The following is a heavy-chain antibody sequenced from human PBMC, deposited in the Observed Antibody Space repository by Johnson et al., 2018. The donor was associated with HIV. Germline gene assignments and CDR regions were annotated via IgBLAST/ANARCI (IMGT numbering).Heavy chain of an antibody. V-gene: IGHV3-11*04. J-gene: IGHJ3*02. Sequence: QVQLVESGGGLVKPGGSLRLSCAASGFTFSDYYMSWIRQAPGKGLEWVSYISSSGSTIYYADSVKGRFTISRDNSKNTLYLQMNSLSAEDTAVYYCGKDREYSGRPPDVFEIGVQGTMVTVSS. CDR1: GFTFSDYY. CDR3: GKDREYSGRPPDVFEI. CDR2: ISSSGSTI. D-gene: IGHD1-26*01.